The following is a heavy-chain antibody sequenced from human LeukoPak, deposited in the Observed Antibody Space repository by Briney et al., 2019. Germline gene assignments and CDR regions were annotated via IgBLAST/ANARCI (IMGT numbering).Heavy chain of an antibody. CDR2: MNPNSGNT. J-gene: IGHJ4*02. CDR3: ARGSIGDSSGLNDDY. D-gene: IGHD3-22*01. Sequence: ASVKLSCKASGYTFTSYDINWVRQATGQGLEWMGWMNPNSGNTGYAQKFQGRVTMTRNTCIRTAYMELSSLRSEDTAVYYCARGSIGDSSGLNDDYWGQGTLVTVSS. V-gene: IGHV1-8*01. CDR1: GYTFTSYD.